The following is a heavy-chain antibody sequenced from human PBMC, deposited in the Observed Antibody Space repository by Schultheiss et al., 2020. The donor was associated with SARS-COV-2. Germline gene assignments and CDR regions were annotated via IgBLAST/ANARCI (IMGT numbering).Heavy chain of an antibody. CDR2: IWYDGSNK. CDR3: ARARGGYYGDAFDI. D-gene: IGHD3-3*01. CDR1: GFTFSSYA. J-gene: IGHJ3*02. Sequence: GGSLRLSCAASGFTFSSYAMHWVRQAPGKGLEWVAVIWYDGSNKYYADSVKGRFTISRDNAKNSLYLQMNSLRAEDTAVYYCARARGGYYGDAFDIWGQGTMVTVSS. V-gene: IGHV3-33*08.